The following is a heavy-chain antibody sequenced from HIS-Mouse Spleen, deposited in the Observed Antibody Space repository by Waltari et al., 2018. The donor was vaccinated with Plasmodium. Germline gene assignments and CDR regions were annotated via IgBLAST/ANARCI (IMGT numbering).Heavy chain of an antibody. CDR1: GYTFTGYY. Sequence: QVQLVQSGAEVKKPGASVKVSCKVSGYTFTGYYMPWVRQAPGQGLEGMGWINPNSGGTNYAQKFQGRVTMTRDTSISTAYMELSRLRSDDTAVYYCARVLGYKAAAGTFVEYFQHWGQGTLVTVSS. CDR3: ARVLGYKAAAGTFVEYFQH. V-gene: IGHV1-2*02. J-gene: IGHJ1*01. D-gene: IGHD6-13*01. CDR2: INPNSGGT.